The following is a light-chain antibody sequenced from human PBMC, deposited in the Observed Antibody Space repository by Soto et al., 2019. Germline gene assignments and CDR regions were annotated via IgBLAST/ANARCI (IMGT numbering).Light chain of an antibody. CDR3: SSYAGSKNLGV. Sequence: QSALTQPPSASGSPGQSVTISCTGTSSDVGGYNYVSWYQQHPGKAPKLIIYEVSQRPSGVPDRFSGSKSGNTASLTVSGLQAEDEADYYCSSYAGSKNLGVFGGGTQLTVL. V-gene: IGLV2-8*01. CDR2: EVS. J-gene: IGLJ2*01. CDR1: SSDVGGYNY.